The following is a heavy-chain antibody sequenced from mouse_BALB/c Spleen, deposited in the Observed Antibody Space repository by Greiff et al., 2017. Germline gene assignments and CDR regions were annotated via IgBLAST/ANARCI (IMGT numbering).Heavy chain of an antibody. D-gene: IGHD2-1*01. CDR2: IDPETGGT. CDR1: GYTFTDYE. Sequence: QVQLKQSGAELVRPGASVTLSCKASGYTFTDYEMHWVKQTPVHGLEWIGAIDPETGGTAYNQKFKGKATLTADKSSSTAYMELRSLTSEDSAVYYCTRRGNGNPFAYWGQGTLVTVSA. CDR3: TRRGNGNPFAY. V-gene: IGHV1-15*01. J-gene: IGHJ3*01.